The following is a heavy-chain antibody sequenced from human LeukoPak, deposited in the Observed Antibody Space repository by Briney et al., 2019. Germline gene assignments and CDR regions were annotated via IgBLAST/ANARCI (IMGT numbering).Heavy chain of an antibody. V-gene: IGHV3-30*18. CDR3: AKGVNGYDYFDY. Sequence: GRSLRLSCAAYGFTFSSYGMHWVRQAPGKGLEWVAVISYDGSNKYYADSVKGRFTISRDNSKNTLYLQMNSLRAEDTAVYYCAKGVNGYDYFDYWGQGTLVTVSS. J-gene: IGHJ4*02. CDR1: GFTFSSYG. CDR2: ISYDGSNK. D-gene: IGHD5-12*01.